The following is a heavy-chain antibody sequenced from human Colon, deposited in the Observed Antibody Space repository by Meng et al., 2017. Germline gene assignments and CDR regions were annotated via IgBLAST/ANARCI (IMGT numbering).Heavy chain of an antibody. CDR2: IDHFGIS. J-gene: IGHJ5*02. D-gene: IGHD4-17*01. Sequence: QVRIQQGGAGLVTPSETLALTCAVSGGSFSGFYWSWIRQPPGKGLEWIGEIDHFGISNYNSSLKGRLTMSVDTSKKQISLTLTSVTAADTAVYYCATGLRHGDWFDPWGPGTLVTVSS. CDR1: GGSFSGFY. CDR3: ATGLRHGDWFDP. V-gene: IGHV4-34*02.